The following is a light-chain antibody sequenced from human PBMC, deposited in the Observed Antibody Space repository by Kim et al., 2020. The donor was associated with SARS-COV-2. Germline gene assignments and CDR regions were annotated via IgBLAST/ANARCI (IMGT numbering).Light chain of an antibody. CDR1: QSVLYSSNNKNY. CDR2: WAS. V-gene: IGKV4-1*01. J-gene: IGKJ1*01. Sequence: ATIKCKSSQSVLYSSNNKNYLAWYQQKPGQPPKLLIYWASTRESGVPDRFSGSGSGTDFTLTISSLQAEDVAVYYCQQYYSTPLTFGQGTKVDIK. CDR3: QQYYSTPLT.